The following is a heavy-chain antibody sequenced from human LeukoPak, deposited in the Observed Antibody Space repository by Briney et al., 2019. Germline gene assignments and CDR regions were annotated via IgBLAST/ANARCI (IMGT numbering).Heavy chain of an antibody. J-gene: IGHJ4*02. Sequence: PETLSLTCTVSGGSISSYYWSWIRQPAGKGLEWIGRIYTSGSTNYNPSLKSRVTMSVDTSKNQFSLKLSSVTAADTAVYYCAREGEGYYDSSGYYQMFDYWGQGTLVTVSS. CDR2: IYTSGST. V-gene: IGHV4-4*07. D-gene: IGHD3-22*01. CDR3: AREGEGYYDSSGYYQMFDY. CDR1: GGSISSYY.